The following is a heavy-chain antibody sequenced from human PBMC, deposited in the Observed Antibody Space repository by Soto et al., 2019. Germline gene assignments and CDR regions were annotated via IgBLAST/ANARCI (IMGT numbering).Heavy chain of an antibody. CDR1: GYTFTSYA. J-gene: IGHJ4*02. V-gene: IGHV1-3*01. CDR3: ARDYYDSSGYYSFDY. D-gene: IGHD3-22*01. Sequence: ASVKVSCKASGYTFTSYAMHWVRQAPGQRLEWMGWINAGNGNTKYSQKFQGRVTITRDTSASTAYMELSSLRSEDTAVYYCARDYYDSSGYYSFDYWGPGTLVTVSS. CDR2: INAGNGNT.